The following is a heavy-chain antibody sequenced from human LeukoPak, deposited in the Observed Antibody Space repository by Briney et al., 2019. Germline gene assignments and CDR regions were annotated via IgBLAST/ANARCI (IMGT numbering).Heavy chain of an antibody. V-gene: IGHV3-23*01. J-gene: IGHJ4*02. CDR1: GFTFSSYA. D-gene: IGHD3-9*01. CDR2: ISGSGGST. CDR3: AKGVGYDILTGYYIDY. Sequence: PGGSLRLSCAASGFTFSSYAMSWVRQAPGKGLEGVSAISGSGGSTYYADSVKGRFTISRDNSKNTLYLQMNSLRAEDTAVYYCAKGVGYDILTGYYIDYWGQGTLVTVSS.